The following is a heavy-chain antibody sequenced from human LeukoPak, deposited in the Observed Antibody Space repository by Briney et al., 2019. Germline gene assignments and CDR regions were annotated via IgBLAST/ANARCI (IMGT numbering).Heavy chain of an antibody. CDR1: GYTFTSYG. D-gene: IGHD6-13*01. V-gene: IGHV1-18*01. J-gene: IGHJ5*02. Sequence: ASVKVSCKASGYTFTSYGISWVRQAPGQGLEWMGWSSAYDGNTNYLQKFQGRVTMTSDTATSTAYMELRSLRSDDTAVYYCARDYVIASAGTPDWFDPWGQGTLVTVSS. CDR2: SSAYDGNT. CDR3: ARDYVIASAGTPDWFDP.